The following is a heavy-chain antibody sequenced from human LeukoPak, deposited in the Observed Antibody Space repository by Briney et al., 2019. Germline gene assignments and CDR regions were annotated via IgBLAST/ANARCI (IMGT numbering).Heavy chain of an antibody. CDR3: ATHYYYDSSGYKNDY. V-gene: IGHV3-30*02. J-gene: IGHJ4*02. CDR1: GFTFSSYG. Sequence: PGGSLRLSCAASGFTFSSYGMHWVRQAPGKGLEWVAVIWYDGSNKYYADSVKGRFTISRDNSKNTLYLQMNSLRAEDTAVYYCATHYYYDSSGYKNDYWGQGTLVTVSS. CDR2: IWYDGSNK. D-gene: IGHD3-22*01.